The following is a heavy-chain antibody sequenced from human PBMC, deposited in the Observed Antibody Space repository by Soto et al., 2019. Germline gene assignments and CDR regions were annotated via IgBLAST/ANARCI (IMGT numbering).Heavy chain of an antibody. CDR1: GGSISSGGYS. J-gene: IGHJ3*02. Sequence: PSETLSLTCAVSGGSISSGGYSWSWIRQPPGKGLEWIGYIYYSGSTYYNPSLKSRFTLSVDTSKNQFSLKLSSVTAADTAVYYCARWQKAFDIWGQGTMVT. CDR2: IYYSGST. CDR3: ARWQKAFDI. V-gene: IGHV4-61*08.